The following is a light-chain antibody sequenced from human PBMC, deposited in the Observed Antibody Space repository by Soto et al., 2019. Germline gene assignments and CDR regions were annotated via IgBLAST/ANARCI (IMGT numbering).Light chain of an antibody. CDR3: QVWGSTSDHYV. V-gene: IGLV3-21*02. J-gene: IGLJ1*01. CDR1: NIGRKS. Sequence: SSELTQPPSVSVPPGQTATITCGGTNIGRKSVHRYRQKPGQAPVLVVYDDDDRPSGIPERFSGSNSGNTATLTISRVEGGDEADYYCQVWGSTSDHYVFGTGTKLTVL. CDR2: DDD.